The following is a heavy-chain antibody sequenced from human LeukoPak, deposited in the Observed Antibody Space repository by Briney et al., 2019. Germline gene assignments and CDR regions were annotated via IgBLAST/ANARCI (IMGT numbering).Heavy chain of an antibody. CDR1: GYTFTSYG. CDR2: ISAYNGNT. Sequence: ASVTVSCKASGYTFTSYGISWVRQAPGQGLEWMGWISAYNGNTNYAQKLQGRVTMTTDTSTSTAYMELRSLRSDDTAVYYCARDEDVAAAGTNDYWGQGTLVTVSS. V-gene: IGHV1-18*01. J-gene: IGHJ4*02. CDR3: ARDEDVAAAGTNDY. D-gene: IGHD6-13*01.